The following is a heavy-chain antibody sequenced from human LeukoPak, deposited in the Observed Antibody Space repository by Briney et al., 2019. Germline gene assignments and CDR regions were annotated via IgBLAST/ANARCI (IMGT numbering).Heavy chain of an antibody. CDR2: IPYDGSNK. Sequence: GGSLRLSCAASGFTFSSYAMHWVRQAPGKGLEWVAVIPYDGSNKYYADSVKGRFTISRDNSKNTLYLQMNSLRAEDTAVYYCARDPYSSGWLDYWGQGTLVTVSS. CDR3: ARDPYSSGWLDY. D-gene: IGHD6-19*01. J-gene: IGHJ4*02. CDR1: GFTFSSYA. V-gene: IGHV3-30-3*01.